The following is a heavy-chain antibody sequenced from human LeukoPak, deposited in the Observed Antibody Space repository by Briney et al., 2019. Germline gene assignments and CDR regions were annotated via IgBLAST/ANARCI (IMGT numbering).Heavy chain of an antibody. Sequence: GPSVKLSCKASGYTFTGYYMRWVRQAPGHGLEWMGWINPNSGGTNYAQKFKGRVTMTRDTSISTAYMELSRLRLDDTAVYYCASGNPRLATWGQGTLVTVSS. D-gene: IGHD1-26*01. CDR3: ASGNPRLAT. J-gene: IGHJ4*02. CDR1: GYTFTGYY. CDR2: INPNSGGT. V-gene: IGHV1-2*02.